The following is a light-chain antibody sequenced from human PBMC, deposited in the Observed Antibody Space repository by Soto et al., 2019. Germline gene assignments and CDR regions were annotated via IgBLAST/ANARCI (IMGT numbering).Light chain of an antibody. CDR2: GNN. CDR3: AAGDDSLNXHYV. V-gene: IGLV1-44*01. CDR1: SSNIGSNT. J-gene: IGLJ1*01. Sequence: QSVLTQPPSASGTPVQRVTISCSGSSSNIGSNTVKWYQQLPVTAPKLLIYGNNQRPSWVPDRFSGYKSGTSASLAISGLQSEDEADYYCAAGDDSLNXHYVFGTGTKVXVX.